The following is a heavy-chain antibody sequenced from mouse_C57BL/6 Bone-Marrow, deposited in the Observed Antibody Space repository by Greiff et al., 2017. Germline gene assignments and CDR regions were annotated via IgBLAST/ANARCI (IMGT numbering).Heavy chain of an antibody. Sequence: QVHVKQPGAELVRPGTSVKLSCKASGYTFTSYWMHWVKQRPGQGLEWIGVIDPSDSYTNSNQKFKGKATLTVDTSSSTAYMQLSSLTSEDSAVYYCARRIGPYFDYWGQGTTLTVSS. CDR3: ARRIGPYFDY. CDR1: GYTFTSYW. V-gene: IGHV1-59*01. CDR2: IDPSDSYT. J-gene: IGHJ2*01.